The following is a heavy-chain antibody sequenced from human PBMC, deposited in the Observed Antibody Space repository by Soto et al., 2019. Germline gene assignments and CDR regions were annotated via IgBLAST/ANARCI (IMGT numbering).Heavy chain of an antibody. CDR1: GFTFSSYG. V-gene: IGHV3-30*03. CDR3: ARGRPEQWSLYYFDY. J-gene: IGHJ4*02. CDR2: ISYDGSNK. Sequence: PGGSLRLSCAASGFTFSSYGMHWVRQAPGKGLEWVAVISYDGSNKYYADSVKGRFTMTTDTSTSTAYMELRSLRSDDTAVYYCARGRPEQWSLYYFDYWGQGTLVTVSS. D-gene: IGHD6-19*01.